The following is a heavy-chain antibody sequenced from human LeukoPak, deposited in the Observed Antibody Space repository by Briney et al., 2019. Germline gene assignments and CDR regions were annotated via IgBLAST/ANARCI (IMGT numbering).Heavy chain of an antibody. V-gene: IGHV3-33*01. Sequence: GGSLRLSCAASGFTFSNYGMHWVRQAPGKGLEWVAFIWYDGSNDHYADSVKGRFTISRDNSKNTVCLQMNSLRVEDTAVYYCARDPSGSGWSLNNWGQGTLVTVSS. CDR3: ARDPSGSGWSLNN. D-gene: IGHD6-19*01. CDR2: IWYDGSND. J-gene: IGHJ4*02. CDR1: GFTFSNYG.